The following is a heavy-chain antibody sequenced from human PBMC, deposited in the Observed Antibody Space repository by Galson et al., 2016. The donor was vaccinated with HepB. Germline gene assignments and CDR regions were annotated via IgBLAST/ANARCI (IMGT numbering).Heavy chain of an antibody. CDR2: IKQDGSEK. D-gene: IGHD2-15*01. Sequence: SLRLSCAASGYPFEKCWLSWVRQAPGKGLEWVANIKQDGSEKYYGDSVKGRFTISRDNGRNSVYLQMNDLRVDDTAIYYCARKGPRRISVGEMGFFDYWGRGSLVTVSS. CDR1: GYPFEKCW. J-gene: IGHJ4*02. V-gene: IGHV3-7*01. CDR3: ARKGPRRISVGEMGFFDY.